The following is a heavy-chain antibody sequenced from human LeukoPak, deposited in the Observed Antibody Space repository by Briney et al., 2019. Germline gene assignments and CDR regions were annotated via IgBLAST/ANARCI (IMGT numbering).Heavy chain of an antibody. V-gene: IGHV4-59*01. Sequence: SETLSLTCTVSGGSISSYYWSWIRQPPGKGLEWIGYVYYSGSTNYNPSLKSRVTISVDTSKNQFSLKLSSVTAADTAVYYCARQYCSGGSCYWYFDLWGRGTLVTVSS. D-gene: IGHD2-15*01. CDR1: GGSISSYY. J-gene: IGHJ2*01. CDR2: VYYSGST. CDR3: ARQYCSGGSCYWYFDL.